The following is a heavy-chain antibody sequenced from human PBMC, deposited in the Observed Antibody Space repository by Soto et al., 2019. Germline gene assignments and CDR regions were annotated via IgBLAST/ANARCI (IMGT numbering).Heavy chain of an antibody. CDR3: ARGGSGPPTYYYYYYMDV. J-gene: IGHJ6*03. CDR2: INPNSGGT. V-gene: IGHV1-2*04. CDR1: GYTFTGYY. Sequence: QVQLVQSGAEVKKPGASVKVSCKASGYTFTGYYMHWVRQAPGQGLEWMGWINPNSGGTNYAQKFQGWGTMTRDTSISTAYMELSRLRSDDTAVYYCARGGSGPPTYYYYYYMDVWGKGTTVTVSS. D-gene: IGHD1-26*01.